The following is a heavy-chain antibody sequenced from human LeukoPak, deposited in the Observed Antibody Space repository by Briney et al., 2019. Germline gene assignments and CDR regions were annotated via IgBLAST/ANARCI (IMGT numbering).Heavy chain of an antibody. J-gene: IGHJ5*02. CDR1: GFTFDDYG. V-gene: IGHV3-20*01. D-gene: IGHD1-26*01. CDR2: INWNGGST. Sequence: GGSLGLSCAASGFTFDDYGMSWVRQAPGKGLEWVSGINWNGGSTGYADSVKGRFTISRDNAKNSLYLQMNSLRAEDTALYHCARDLALGWFDPWGQGTLVTVSS. CDR3: ARDLALGWFDP.